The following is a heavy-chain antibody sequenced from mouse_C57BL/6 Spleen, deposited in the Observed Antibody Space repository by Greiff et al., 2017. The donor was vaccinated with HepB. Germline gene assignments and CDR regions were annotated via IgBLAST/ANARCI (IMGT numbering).Heavy chain of an antibody. CDR3: ARGELYFDV. CDR2: ISYDGSN. V-gene: IGHV3-6*01. CDR1: GYSITSGYY. J-gene: IGHJ1*03. Sequence: VQLKESGPGLVKPSQSLSLTCSVTGYSITSGYYWNWIRQFPGNKLEWMGYISYDGSNNYNPSLKNRISITRDTSKNQFFLKLNSVTTEDTATYYCARGELYFDVWGTGTTVTVSS.